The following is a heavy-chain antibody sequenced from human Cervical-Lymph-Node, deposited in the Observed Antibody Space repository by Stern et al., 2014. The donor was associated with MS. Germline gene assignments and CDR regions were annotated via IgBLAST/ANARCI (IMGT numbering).Heavy chain of an antibody. Sequence: QLVQSGAEVQKPGASVNVSCKASGYTFTKHFIHWVRQAPGQGLEWLGIINPGGSGATYAQKFKGRVTLTRDTSTSTVYMELSSLRSEDTAVYYCTRGRSTVTPGPFDYWGQGTLVTVSS. D-gene: IGHD4-17*01. CDR3: TRGRSTVTPGPFDY. CDR2: INPGGSGA. V-gene: IGHV1-46*03. CDR1: GYTFTKHF. J-gene: IGHJ4*02.